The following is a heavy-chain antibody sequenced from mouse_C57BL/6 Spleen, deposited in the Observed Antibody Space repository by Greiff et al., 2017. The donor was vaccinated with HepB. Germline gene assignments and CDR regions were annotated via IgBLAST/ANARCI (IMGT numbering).Heavy chain of an antibody. CDR1: GYSFTSYY. Sequence: QVQLKQSGPELVKPGASVKISCKASGYSFTSYYIHWVKQRPGQGLEWIGWIYPGSGNTKYNEKFKGKATLTADTSSSTAYMQLSSLTSEDSAVYCCARWGYGSLYYFDYWGQGTTLTVSS. J-gene: IGHJ2*01. D-gene: IGHD1-1*01. V-gene: IGHV1-66*01. CDR3: ARWGYGSLYYFDY. CDR2: IYPGSGNT.